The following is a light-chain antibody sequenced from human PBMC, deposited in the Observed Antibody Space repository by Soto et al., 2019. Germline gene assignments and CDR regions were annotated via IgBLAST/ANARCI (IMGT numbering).Light chain of an antibody. V-gene: IGKV3-15*01. CDR2: GAS. CDR3: QHYNYRPPRR. J-gene: IGKJ1*01. Sequence: EIVMMHSPATLSVSPGERATLSCSASQIIANNLACYQQKPGEPPRLLICGASIRAPGISARFSGSGSGPGFTLTLSSLQSEDFASYYCQHYNYRPPRRFGQRT. CDR1: QIIANN.